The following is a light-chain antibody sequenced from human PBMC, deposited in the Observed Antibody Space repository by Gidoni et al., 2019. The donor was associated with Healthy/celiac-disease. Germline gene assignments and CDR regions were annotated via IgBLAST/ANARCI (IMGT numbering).Light chain of an antibody. V-gene: IGKV3-11*01. CDR2: DAS. CDR3: QQRSNWPLFT. CDR1: QSVSSY. Sequence: EIVLTQSPATLSLFPGERATPSCRASQSVSSYLAWYQQKPGQAPRLLIYDASNRATGIPARFSGSGSGTDFTLTISSLEPEDFAVYYCQQRSNWPLFTFGPGTKVDIK. J-gene: IGKJ3*01.